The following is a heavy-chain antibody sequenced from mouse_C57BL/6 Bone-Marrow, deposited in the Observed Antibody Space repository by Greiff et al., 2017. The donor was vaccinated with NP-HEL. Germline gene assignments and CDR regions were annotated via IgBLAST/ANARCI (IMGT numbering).Heavy chain of an antibody. CDR1: GYTFTSYW. CDR2: IDPSDSYT. J-gene: IGHJ3*01. Sequence: VQLQQPGAELVMPGASVKLSCKASGYTFTSYWMHWVKQRPGQGLEWIGEIDPSDSYTNYNQKFKGKSTLPVEQSSSTAYMQGSRLTAEDSAVYCGARGGGIYDDYDGFAFGCQGTLVTVSA. V-gene: IGHV1-69*01. CDR3: ARGGGIYDDYDGFAF. D-gene: IGHD2-4*01.